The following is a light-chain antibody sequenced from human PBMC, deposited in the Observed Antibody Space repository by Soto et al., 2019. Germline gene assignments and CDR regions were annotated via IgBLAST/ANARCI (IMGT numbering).Light chain of an antibody. V-gene: IGKV1-5*03. CDR2: KAS. CDR1: QSISSW. J-gene: IGKJ1*01. CDR3: QQYNSYRRT. Sequence: DIQMTQSPSTLSASVGDRVTITCRASQSISSWLAWYQQKPGKAPKLLIYKASSLESGVPSRFSGSGSGTEFTLTISSLQPDDFATEYCQQYNSYRRTFGQGTKVEIK.